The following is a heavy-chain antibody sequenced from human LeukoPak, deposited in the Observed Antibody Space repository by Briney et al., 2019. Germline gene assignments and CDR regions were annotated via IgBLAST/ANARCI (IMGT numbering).Heavy chain of an antibody. D-gene: IGHD4-17*01. J-gene: IGHJ6*03. CDR2: IRYDGSIK. CDR1: AFTFSSYG. V-gene: IGHV3-30*02. Sequence: VGSLRLSCAASAFTFSSYGIHWVRQAPGKGLEWVAFIRYDGSIKYYADSVKGRFTISRDNSKDTLYLQMNSLRAEDTAVYYCAKGIDYGDYMDVWGKGTTVTVSS. CDR3: AKGIDYGDYMDV.